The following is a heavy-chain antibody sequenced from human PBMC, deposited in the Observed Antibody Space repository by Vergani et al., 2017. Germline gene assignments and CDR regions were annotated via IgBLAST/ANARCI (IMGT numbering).Heavy chain of an antibody. D-gene: IGHD2-21*02. CDR2: IIPIFGTA. V-gene: IGHV1-69*06. CDR1: GGTFSSYA. J-gene: IGHJ3*02. Sequence: QVQLVQSGAEVKKPGSSVKVSCKASGGTFSSYAISWVRQAPGQGLEWMGGIIPIFGTANYAQKFQGRVTITADKSTRTAYMELSSLRSEDTAVYYCARIDSAHVVVTESGAFDIWGQGTMVTVSS. CDR3: ARIDSAHVVVTESGAFDI.